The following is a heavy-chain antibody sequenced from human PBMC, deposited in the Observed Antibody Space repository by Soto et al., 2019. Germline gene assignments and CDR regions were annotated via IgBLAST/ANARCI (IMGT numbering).Heavy chain of an antibody. CDR1: SGSISSSNW. V-gene: IGHV4-4*02. CDR2: IYHSGST. CDR3: ARVVITGTTVNFDY. Sequence: QVQLQESGPGLVKPSGTLSLTCAVSSGSISSSNWWSWVRQPPGKGLAWIGEIYHSGSTKYIPSLKSRVTISVDKSKNQFSLKLSSVTAADTAVYYCARVVITGTTVNFDYWGQGTLVTVSS. D-gene: IGHD1-7*01. J-gene: IGHJ4*02.